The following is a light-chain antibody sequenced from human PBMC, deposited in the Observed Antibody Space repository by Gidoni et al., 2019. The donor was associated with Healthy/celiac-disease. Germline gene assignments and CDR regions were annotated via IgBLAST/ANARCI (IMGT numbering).Light chain of an antibody. J-gene: IGLJ2*01. V-gene: IGLV2-8*01. CDR2: EVS. Sequence: QPALTQPPSASGSPGQSVTIPCTGTSSDVGGYNYVSWYQQHPGKAPKLMIYEVSKRPSGVPDRFSGSKSGNTASLTVSGLQAEDEADYYCSSYAGSNNFEVVFGGGTKLTVL. CDR3: SSYAGSNNFEVV. CDR1: SSDVGGYNY.